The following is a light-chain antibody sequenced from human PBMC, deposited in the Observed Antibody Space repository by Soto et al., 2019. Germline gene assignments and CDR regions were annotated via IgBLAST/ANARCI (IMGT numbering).Light chain of an antibody. Sequence: QSALTQPASVSGSPGQSITISCTGTSSDVGRSNYVSWYQHHPGKAPKLIIYEVSYRPSGVSNRFSGSKSGYTASLTISGLQAEDEADYYCNSQTSSGIRVFGTGTKVTVL. CDR3: NSQTSSGIRV. CDR2: EVS. J-gene: IGLJ1*01. V-gene: IGLV2-14*01. CDR1: SSDVGRSNY.